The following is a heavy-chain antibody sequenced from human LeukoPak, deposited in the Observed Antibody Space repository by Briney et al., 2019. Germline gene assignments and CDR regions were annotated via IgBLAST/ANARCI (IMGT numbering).Heavy chain of an antibody. J-gene: IGHJ2*01. D-gene: IGHD4-17*01. CDR2: IYCSGST. CDR3: ASYGDFPHWYFDL. Sequence: PSETLSLTCTVSGGSISSYYWSWIRQPPGKGLEWIGYIYCSGSTNYNPSLKSRVTISVDTSKNQFSLKLSSVTAADTAVYYCASYGDFPHWYFDLWGRGTLVTVSS. CDR1: GGSISSYY. V-gene: IGHV4-59*01.